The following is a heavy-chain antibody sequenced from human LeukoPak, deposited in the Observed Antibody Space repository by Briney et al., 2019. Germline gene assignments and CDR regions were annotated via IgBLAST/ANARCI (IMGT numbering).Heavy chain of an antibody. CDR3: ARDPNYYGSGSYYGGFDY. V-gene: IGHV3-30*04. CDR1: GFTFSSYA. D-gene: IGHD3-10*01. CDR2: ISYDGSNK. Sequence: GGSLRLSCAASGFTFSSYAMHWVRQAPGKGLEWGAVISYDGSNKYYADSVKGRFTISRDNSKNTLYLQMNSVRAEDTAVYYCARDPNYYGSGSYYGGFDYWGQGTLVTVSS. J-gene: IGHJ4*02.